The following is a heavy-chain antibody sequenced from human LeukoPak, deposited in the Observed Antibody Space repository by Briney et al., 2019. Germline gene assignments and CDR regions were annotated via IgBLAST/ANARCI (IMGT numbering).Heavy chain of an antibody. CDR1: GFTFSSYW. V-gene: IGHV3-7*01. D-gene: IGHD1-26*01. CDR2: IKQDGSEK. Sequence: QPGGSLRLSCAASGFTFSSYWMSWVRQAPGKGLEWVANIKQDGSEKYYVDSVKGRFTISRDNAKNSLYLQMNSLRAEDTAVYYCAKEAFSGSYRIDYWGQGTLVTVSS. J-gene: IGHJ4*02. CDR3: AKEAFSGSYRIDY.